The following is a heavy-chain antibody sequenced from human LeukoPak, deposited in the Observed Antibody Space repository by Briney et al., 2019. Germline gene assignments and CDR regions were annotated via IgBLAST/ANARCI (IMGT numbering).Heavy chain of an antibody. CDR3: ARDSKKTGFFDY. CDR1: GCSISSYY. V-gene: IGHV4-59*01. CDR2: IYYSGST. J-gene: IGHJ4*02. D-gene: IGHD7-27*01. Sequence: PSETLSLTCTVSGCSISSYYWSWIRQPPGKGLEWIGYIYYSGSTNYNPSLKSRVTISVDTSKNQFSLKLSSVTAADTAVYYCARDSKKTGFFDYWGQGTLVTVSS.